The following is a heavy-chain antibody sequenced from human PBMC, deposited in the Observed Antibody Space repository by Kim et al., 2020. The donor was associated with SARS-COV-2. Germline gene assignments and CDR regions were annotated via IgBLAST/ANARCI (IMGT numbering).Heavy chain of an antibody. CDR3: ARVVRIVVVPAAIPYYYGMDV. CDR2: INPNSGGT. CDR1: GYTFTGYY. D-gene: IGHD2-2*02. Sequence: ASVKVSCKASGYTFTGYYMHWVRQAPGQGLEWMGWINPNSGGTNYAQKFQGRVTMTRDTSISTAYMELSRLRSDDTAVYYCARVVRIVVVPAAIPYYYGMDVWGQGTTVTVSS. J-gene: IGHJ6*02. V-gene: IGHV1-2*02.